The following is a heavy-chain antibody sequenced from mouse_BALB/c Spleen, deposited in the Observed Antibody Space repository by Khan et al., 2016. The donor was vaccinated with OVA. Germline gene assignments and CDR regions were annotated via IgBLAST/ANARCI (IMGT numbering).Heavy chain of an antibody. V-gene: IGHV5-4*02. Sequence: EVELVESGGGLVKPGGSLKLSCAASGFSFRDYYMYWLRQTPEERLEWVATISDGGGSTYYPDSVKGRFTISRDNAENNLYLQMSSLKSEDTAKYYCARAGYGGFAYWGQGTLVTVSA. CDR1: GFSFRDYY. CDR3: ARAGYGGFAY. CDR2: ISDGGGST. J-gene: IGHJ3*01. D-gene: IGHD1-1*02.